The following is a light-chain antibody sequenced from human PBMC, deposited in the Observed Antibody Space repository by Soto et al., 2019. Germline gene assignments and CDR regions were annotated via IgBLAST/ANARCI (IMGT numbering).Light chain of an antibody. CDR1: QGVSSY. CDR2: DAS. Sequence: EIVLTQSPATLSLSQGERPTLSCRASQGVSSYLAWYQQKPGQAPRLLIYDASNRATGIPARFSGSGSGTDFTLTISSLEPEDFAVYYCQQRSNWPSITFGQGTRLEIK. V-gene: IGKV3-11*01. CDR3: QQRSNWPSIT. J-gene: IGKJ5*01.